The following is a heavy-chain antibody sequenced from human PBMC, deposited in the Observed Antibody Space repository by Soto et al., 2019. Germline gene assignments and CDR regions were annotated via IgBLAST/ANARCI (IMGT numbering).Heavy chain of an antibody. CDR3: ARDRYYYGSGNAFDI. CDR1: GFTFSSYS. D-gene: IGHD3-10*01. J-gene: IGHJ3*02. CDR2: ISSSSSTI. V-gene: IGHV3-48*01. Sequence: EVQLVESGGGLVQPGGSLRLSCAASGFTFSSYSMNWVRQAPGKGLEWVSYISSSSSTIYYADSVKGRFTIARDNAKNSLYLQMNSLRAEDTAVYYCARDRYYYGSGNAFDIWGQGTMVTVSS.